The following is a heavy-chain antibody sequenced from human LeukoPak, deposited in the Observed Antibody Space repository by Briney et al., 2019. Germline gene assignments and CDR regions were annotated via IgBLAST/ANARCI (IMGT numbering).Heavy chain of an antibody. J-gene: IGHJ4*02. CDR1: GYSISSGYY. D-gene: IGHD3-10*01. CDR3: ARDGHITMVRGVFDY. V-gene: IGHV4-38-2*02. Sequence: SETLSLTCTVSGYSISSGYYWGWIRQPPGRGLEWIGSIYHSGSTYYNPSLKSRVTISVDTSKNQFSLKLSSVTAADTAVYYCARDGHITMVRGVFDYWGQGTLVTVSS. CDR2: IYHSGST.